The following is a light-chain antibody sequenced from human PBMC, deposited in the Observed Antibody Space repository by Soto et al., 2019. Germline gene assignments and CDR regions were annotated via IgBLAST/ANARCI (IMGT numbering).Light chain of an antibody. CDR2: DTS. CDR3: QQYNEWPLA. CDR1: QNVVTN. V-gene: IGKV3-15*01. Sequence: EIVLTQSPGTLSLSPGERATLSCRASQNVVTNVAWYQQKPGQAPRLLIHDTSTRATGVPDRFSGRGDGTEFALTINSLQSEDLAVYYCQQYNEWPLAFGGGTKVDIK. J-gene: IGKJ4*01.